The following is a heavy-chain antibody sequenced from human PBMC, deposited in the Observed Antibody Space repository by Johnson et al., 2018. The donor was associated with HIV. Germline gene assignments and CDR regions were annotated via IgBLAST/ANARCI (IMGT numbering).Heavy chain of an antibody. CDR2: IYSGGST. CDR1: GFTVSSNY. CDR3: ARSDVDIVATILFDI. Sequence: VQLVESGGGLIQPGGSLRLSCAASGFTVSSNYMSWVRQAPGKGLEWVSVIYSGGSTYYANSVKGRFTISRDNSKNTLYLQMGSLRVEDMAVYYCARSDVDIVATILFDIWGQGTMVTVSS. J-gene: IGHJ3*02. D-gene: IGHD5-12*01. V-gene: IGHV3-66*03.